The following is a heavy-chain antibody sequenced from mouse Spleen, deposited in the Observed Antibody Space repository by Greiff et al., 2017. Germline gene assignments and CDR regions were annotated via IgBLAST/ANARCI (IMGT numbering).Heavy chain of an antibody. J-gene: IGHJ3*01. V-gene: IGHV1-69*01. Sequence: VQLQQPGAELVMPGASVKLSCKASGYTFTSYWMHWVKQRPGQGLERIGEIDPSDSYTNYNQKFKGKATLTVDKSSSTAYMQLSSLTSEDSAVYYCARGGLGWFAYWGQGTLVTVSA. CDR2: IDPSDSYT. D-gene: IGHD4-1*01. CDR1: GYTFTSYW. CDR3: ARGGLGWFAY.